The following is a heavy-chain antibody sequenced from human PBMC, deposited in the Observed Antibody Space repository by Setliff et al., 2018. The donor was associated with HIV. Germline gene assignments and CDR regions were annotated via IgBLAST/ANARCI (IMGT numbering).Heavy chain of an antibody. CDR2: T. CDR3: ARRESYYDILTGPAFDAFDI. V-gene: IGHV4-4*09. CDR1: DVSISAYY. D-gene: IGHD3-9*01. Sequence: LSLTCTVSDVSISAYYWSWIRQPPGKGLEWIGDTDYSPSLNSRVTISIDTSKKQFSLKLSSVTAADTAMYYCARRESYYDILTGPAFDAFDIWGQGTMVTVSS. J-gene: IGHJ3*02.